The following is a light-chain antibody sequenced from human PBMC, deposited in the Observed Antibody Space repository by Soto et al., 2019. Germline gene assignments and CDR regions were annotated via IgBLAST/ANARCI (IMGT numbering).Light chain of an antibody. CDR2: AAS. J-gene: IGKJ4*01. V-gene: IGKV1D-12*01. CDR1: QGISGW. CDR3: QQANSFLT. Sequence: DIQMTQSPSSVSASVGDRVSITCRASQGISGWLAWYQQKPGKAPKLLMYAASSLQSGVPSRFSGSGSGTDFTLTISSLQPEDFATYYCQQANSFLTFGGGTKVEI.